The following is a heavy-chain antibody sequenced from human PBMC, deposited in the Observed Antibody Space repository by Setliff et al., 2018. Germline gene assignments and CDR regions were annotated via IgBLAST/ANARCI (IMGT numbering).Heavy chain of an antibody. Sequence: GGSLRLSCAASESTFRTYAMHWVRQAPGKGLEWVAVISYDGSLEFYADSVKGRFTISRDNPRNKVYLQLDSLRVEDAALYYCAKQLSNFVYYFFMDVWGKGTTVTVSS. J-gene: IGHJ6*03. CDR2: ISYDGSLE. CDR1: ESTFRTYA. V-gene: IGHV3-30*04. CDR3: AKQLSNFVYYFFMDV. D-gene: IGHD6-13*01.